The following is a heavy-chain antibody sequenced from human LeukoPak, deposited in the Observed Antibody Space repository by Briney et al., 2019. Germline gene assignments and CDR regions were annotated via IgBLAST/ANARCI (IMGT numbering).Heavy chain of an antibody. D-gene: IGHD6-13*01. Sequence: PSETLSLTCTVSGGSISSYYWSWIRQPPGKGLEWIGYIYYSGSTNYNPSLKSRVTISVDTSKNQFSLKLSSVTAADTAVYYCARDSAAGTPFDYWGQGTLVTVSS. J-gene: IGHJ4*02. V-gene: IGHV4-59*01. CDR2: IYYSGST. CDR1: GGSISSYY. CDR3: ARDSAAGTPFDY.